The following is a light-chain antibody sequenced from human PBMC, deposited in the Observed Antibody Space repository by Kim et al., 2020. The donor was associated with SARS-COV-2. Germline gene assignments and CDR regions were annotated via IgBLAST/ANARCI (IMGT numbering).Light chain of an antibody. V-gene: IGKV1-39*01. Sequence: SSLSASVGDRVTITCRASQSISSYLNWYQQKPGKAPKLLIYAASSLQSGVPSRFSGSGSGTDFTLTISSLQPEDFATYYCQLQRTFGQGPKVDIK. CDR3: QLQRT. J-gene: IGKJ1*01. CDR1: QSISSY. CDR2: AAS.